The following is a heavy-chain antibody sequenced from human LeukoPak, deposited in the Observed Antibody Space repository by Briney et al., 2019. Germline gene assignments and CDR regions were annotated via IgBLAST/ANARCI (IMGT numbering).Heavy chain of an antibody. CDR3: ARLRGDTIFGNELKGAYFDY. D-gene: IGHD3-3*01. CDR2: IYYSGST. CDR1: GGSISSGGYY. J-gene: IGHJ4*02. Sequence: SQTLSLTCTVSGGSISSGGYYWSWIRQHPGKGLEWIGYIYYSGSTYYNPSLKSRVTISVDTSKNQFSLKLSSVTAADTAVYYCARLRGDTIFGNELKGAYFDYWGQGTLVTVSS. V-gene: IGHV4-31*03.